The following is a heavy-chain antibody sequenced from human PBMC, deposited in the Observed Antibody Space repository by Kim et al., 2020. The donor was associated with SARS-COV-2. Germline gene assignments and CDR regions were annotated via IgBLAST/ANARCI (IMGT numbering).Heavy chain of an antibody. V-gene: IGHV4-59*01. CDR3: ARVGGIAAHFDY. D-gene: IGHD6-25*01. J-gene: IGHJ4*02. Sequence: NTNPPLKSRVTISVDTSKNQFSLKLSSVTAADTAVYYCARVGGIAAHFDYWGQGTLVTVSS.